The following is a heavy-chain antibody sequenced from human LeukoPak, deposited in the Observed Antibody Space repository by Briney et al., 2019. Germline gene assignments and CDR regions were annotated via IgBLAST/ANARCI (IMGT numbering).Heavy chain of an antibody. V-gene: IGHV4-39*01. CDR3: ARHDIYDSSYNWFDP. CDR1: GGSISSSSYY. J-gene: IGHJ5*02. CDR2: ICYSGST. Sequence: SSKTLSLACTVSGGSISSSSYYWGWISHPPGMGLEWVGSICYSGSTYYNPSLKSRVTISLDTSKNQFSLKLSSVTATDTAVYYCARHDIYDSSYNWFDPWGQGTLVTVSS. D-gene: IGHD3-22*01.